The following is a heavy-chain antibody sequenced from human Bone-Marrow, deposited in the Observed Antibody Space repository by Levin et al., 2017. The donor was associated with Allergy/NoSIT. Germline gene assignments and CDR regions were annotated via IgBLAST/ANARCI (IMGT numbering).Heavy chain of an antibody. CDR2: ISSNGGDE. CDR3: AKETTAGNSYFYGMDV. CDR1: GFTFNYYA. V-gene: IGHV3-30*18. J-gene: IGHJ6*02. Sequence: GESLKISCAASGFTFNYYAMHWVRQAPGKGLEWVAVISSNGGDEFYADSVKGRFTVSRDNSKNTVFLHMNSLRAEDTAVYLCAKETTAGNSYFYGMDVWGLGTTVTVSS. D-gene: IGHD5-18*01.